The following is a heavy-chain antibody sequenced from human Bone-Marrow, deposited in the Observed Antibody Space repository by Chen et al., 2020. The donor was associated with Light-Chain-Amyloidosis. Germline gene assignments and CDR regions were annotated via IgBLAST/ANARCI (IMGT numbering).Heavy chain of an antibody. Sequence: EVRLVESGGGLVRPGGSLRLSCAASGFTFSSYDLYWVRQAPGKGLEWVSYISPRGDAISYADSVKGRFTISRDNDKNSLHLQMNSLRAEDTAVYYCARQGHYYDSSGSYSGDYYYHGMDVWGQGTTVTVSS. D-gene: IGHD3-22*01. V-gene: IGHV3-48*03. CDR3: ARQGHYYDSSGSYSGDYYYHGMDV. CDR2: ISPRGDAI. CDR1: GFTFSSYD. J-gene: IGHJ6*02.